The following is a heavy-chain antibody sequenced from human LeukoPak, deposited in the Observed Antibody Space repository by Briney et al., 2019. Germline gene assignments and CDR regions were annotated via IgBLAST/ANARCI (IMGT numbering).Heavy chain of an antibody. CDR1: GFTFRAFA. J-gene: IGHJ4*02. D-gene: IGHD2/OR15-2a*01. V-gene: IGHV3-23*01. Sequence: GSLRLSCGASGFTFRAFAMSWVRQAPGKGLEWVSAINDRGVNTYYADSVKGRFTISRDNSKNTLYLQMNSLRAEDTAIYYCAKGGDFYGNFDYWGQGTLVTASS. CDR2: INDRGVNT. CDR3: AKGGDFYGNFDY.